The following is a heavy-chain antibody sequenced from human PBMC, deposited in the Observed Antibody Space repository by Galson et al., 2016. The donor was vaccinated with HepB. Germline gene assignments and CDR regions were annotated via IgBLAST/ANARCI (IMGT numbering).Heavy chain of an antibody. CDR1: GDSVSSRSYY. Sequence: LSLTCTVSGDSVSSRSYYWGWIRQSPGQGLEWIGSIYYDGVAYYSPSLKSRLTISVDTSKNQFSVRLSSMTAADTAVYYCARLRFGSYHFFFDFWGQGTLVTVS. J-gene: IGHJ4*02. CDR2: IYYDGVA. V-gene: IGHV4-39*01. D-gene: IGHD3-10*01. CDR3: ARLRFGSYHFFFDF.